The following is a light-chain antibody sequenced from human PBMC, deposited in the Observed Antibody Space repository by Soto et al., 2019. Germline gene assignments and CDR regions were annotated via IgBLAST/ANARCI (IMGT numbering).Light chain of an antibody. Sequence: ENVLTQSPATLSLSPGERATLSCRASQDVRSYFAWYQQKPGQAPRLVIYNTFNRAPGIPARFSGSGSGTDFTLTISSLEPEDFAVYYCQQGYNWPTFGGGTKVEIK. CDR2: NTF. V-gene: IGKV3-11*01. J-gene: IGKJ4*01. CDR1: QDVRSY. CDR3: QQGYNWPT.